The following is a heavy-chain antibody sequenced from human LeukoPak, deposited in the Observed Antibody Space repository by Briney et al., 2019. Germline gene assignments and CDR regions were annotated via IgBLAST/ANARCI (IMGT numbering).Heavy chain of an antibody. CDR3: ARDGRFMVRGRQGDWFDP. Sequence: GGSLRLSCAASGFTFSGYAMSWLRQAPGKGLEWVAVISHDESRQDYADPVKGRFTISRDNSQNTLFLQMNSLRIEDTAVYYCARDGRFMVRGRQGDWFDPWGQGTLVTVSS. CDR1: GFTFSGYA. D-gene: IGHD3-10*01. V-gene: IGHV3-30*03. CDR2: ISHDESRQ. J-gene: IGHJ5*02.